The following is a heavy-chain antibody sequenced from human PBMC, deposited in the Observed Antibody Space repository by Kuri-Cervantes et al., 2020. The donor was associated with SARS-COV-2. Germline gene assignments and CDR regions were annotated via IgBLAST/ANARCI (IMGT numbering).Heavy chain of an antibody. Sequence: GESLKISCAASGFTFSSYAMHWVRQAPGKGLEWVAVISYDGSNKYYADSVKGRFTISRDNSKNTLYLQMNSLRAEDTAVYYCARDHGLMPLLGPSDYWGQGTLVTVSS. J-gene: IGHJ4*02. CDR3: ARDHGLMPLLGPSDY. CDR1: GFTFSSYA. V-gene: IGHV3-30-3*01. D-gene: IGHD2-15*01. CDR2: ISYDGSNK.